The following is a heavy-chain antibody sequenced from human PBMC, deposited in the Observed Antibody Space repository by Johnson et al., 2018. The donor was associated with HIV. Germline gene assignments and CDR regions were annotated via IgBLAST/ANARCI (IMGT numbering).Heavy chain of an antibody. CDR3: ARGAVSGYVSVDAFHI. Sequence: QVQLVESGGGVVQPGKSLILSCVASGLSFSNFGIHWVRQAPGKGPEWVALISSDGSGKYYADSVKGRSTISRDNSKNTLYLQMHSLTPEDTAVYYCARGAVSGYVSVDAFHIWGQGTLVTVSS. V-gene: IGHV3-30*03. CDR2: ISSDGSGK. J-gene: IGHJ3*02. D-gene: IGHD5-12*01. CDR1: GLSFSNFG.